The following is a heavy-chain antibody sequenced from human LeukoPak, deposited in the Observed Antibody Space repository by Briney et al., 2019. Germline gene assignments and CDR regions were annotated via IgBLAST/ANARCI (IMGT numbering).Heavy chain of an antibody. CDR3: ARYGSGSYYKFDY. J-gene: IGHJ4*02. Sequence: PGGSLRLSCAASGFTFSDYYMSWLRQAPGKGLEWVSYISSSSTYTNYADSVKGRFTISRDNAKNSLYLQMNSLRAEDTAVYYCARYGSGSYYKFDYWGQGTLVTVSS. CDR1: GFTFSDYY. V-gene: IGHV3-11*03. D-gene: IGHD3-10*01. CDR2: ISSSSTYT.